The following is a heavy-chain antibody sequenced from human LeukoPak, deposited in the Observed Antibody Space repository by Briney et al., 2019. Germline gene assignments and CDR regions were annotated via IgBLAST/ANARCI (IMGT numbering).Heavy chain of an antibody. CDR3: ARNTAALSHTTI. Sequence: SETLSLTCTISGGSISSYYWTWFRQSPGIRPEWLGYIYYNGATNYNPSLKSRATMSVDMSKNQFSLKLSSVTAADTAVYYCARNTAALSHTTIWGQGTLVTVFS. CDR1: GGSISSYY. V-gene: IGHV4-59*08. CDR2: IYYNGAT. D-gene: IGHD6-13*01. J-gene: IGHJ4*02.